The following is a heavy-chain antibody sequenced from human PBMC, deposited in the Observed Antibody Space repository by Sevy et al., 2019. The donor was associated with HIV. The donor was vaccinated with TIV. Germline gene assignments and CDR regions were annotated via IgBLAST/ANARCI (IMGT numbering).Heavy chain of an antibody. CDR2: ISSSSSYI. CDR3: ARKYSSSWFGYFDY. V-gene: IGHV3-21*01. J-gene: IGHJ4*02. CDR1: GFTFSSYS. D-gene: IGHD6-13*01. Sequence: GGSLRLSCAASGFTFSSYSMNWVRQAPGKGLEWVSSISSSSSYIYYADSLKGRFTISRDNAKNSLYLQMNSLRAEDTTVYYCARKYSSSWFGYFDYWGQGTLVTVSS.